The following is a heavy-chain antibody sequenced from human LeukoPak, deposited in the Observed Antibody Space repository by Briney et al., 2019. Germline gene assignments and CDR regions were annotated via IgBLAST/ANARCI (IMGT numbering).Heavy chain of an antibody. D-gene: IGHD3-3*01. CDR1: GFTFSDYY. Sequence: GGSLRLSCAASGFTFSDYYMSWVRQAPGKGLEWVANIKQDGSEKYYVDSVKGRFTISRDNAKNSLYLQMNSLRAEDTAVYYCARTDYDFWSGYPRDAFDIWGQGTMVTVSS. V-gene: IGHV3-7*01. CDR2: IKQDGSEK. CDR3: ARTDYDFWSGYPRDAFDI. J-gene: IGHJ3*02.